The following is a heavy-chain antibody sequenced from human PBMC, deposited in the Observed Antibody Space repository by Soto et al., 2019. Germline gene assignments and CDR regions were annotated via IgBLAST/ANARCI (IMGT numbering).Heavy chain of an antibody. CDR3: AREYSAGWST. CDR1: GDSVSSNSAA. V-gene: IGHV6-1*01. CDR2: TYYRSKWYN. Sequence: SQTLSLTCVISGDSVSSNSAAWNWIRQSPSRGLEWLGRTYYRSKWYNEYALSVKSRITINPDTSKNQLSLQLNSVTPDDTAVYYCAREYSAGWSTWGQRTLVTVSS. J-gene: IGHJ4*02. D-gene: IGHD6-19*01.